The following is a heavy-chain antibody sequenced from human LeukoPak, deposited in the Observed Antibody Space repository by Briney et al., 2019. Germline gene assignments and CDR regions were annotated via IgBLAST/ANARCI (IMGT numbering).Heavy chain of an antibody. D-gene: IGHD3-9*01. CDR3: ARWGLYDILTGSVAGEDWFDP. CDR1: GGTFSSYA. J-gene: IGHJ5*02. V-gene: IGHV1-69*13. CDR2: IIPIFGTA. Sequence: RASVKVSCKASGGTFSSYAISWVRQAPGQGLEWMGGIIPIFGTANYAQKFQGRVTITADESTSTAYMELSSLRSEDTAVYYCARWGLYDILTGSVAGEDWFDPWGQGTLVTVSS.